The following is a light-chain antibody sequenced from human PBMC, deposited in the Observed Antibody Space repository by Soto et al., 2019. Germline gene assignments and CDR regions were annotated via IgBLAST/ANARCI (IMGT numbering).Light chain of an antibody. CDR1: SSNIGAGYD. V-gene: IGLV1-40*01. Sequence: QSVLTQPPSVSGAPGQRVTISCTGSSSNIGAGYDVHWYQQHPGTAPKLLIYGNSNRPSGVPDRFSGSKSGTSASLAITGLQAEDEADYYCQSYDSSLSGSKFGGGSKVTVL. CDR3: QSYDSSLSGSK. CDR2: GNS. J-gene: IGLJ2*01.